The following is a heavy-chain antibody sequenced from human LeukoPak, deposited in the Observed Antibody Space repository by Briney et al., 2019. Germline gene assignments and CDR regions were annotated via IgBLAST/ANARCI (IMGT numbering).Heavy chain of an antibody. J-gene: IGHJ4*02. V-gene: IGHV4-30-4*01. CDR2: IYYSGST. Sequence: MTSETLSLTCTVSGDSINNNNYYWSWIRQPPGKGLEWIGYIYYSGSTYYNPSLKSRVTISVDTSKNQFSLKLSSVTAADTAVYYCASVGVMHQRVDYWGQGTLVTVSS. D-gene: IGHD3-22*01. CDR1: GDSINNNNYY. CDR3: ASVGVMHQRVDY.